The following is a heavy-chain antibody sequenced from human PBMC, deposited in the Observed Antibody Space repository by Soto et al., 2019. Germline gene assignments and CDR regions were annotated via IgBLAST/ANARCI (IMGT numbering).Heavy chain of an antibody. V-gene: IGHV3-13*01. Sequence: PGGSLRLSCAASGFTFSSYDMHWVRQATGKGLGWVSAIGTAGDTYYPGSVKGRFTISRENAKNSLYLQMNSLRAGDTAVYYCARAQASDITIFGVNYGMDVWGQGTTVTVSS. CDR2: IGTAGDT. J-gene: IGHJ6*02. D-gene: IGHD3-3*01. CDR3: ARAQASDITIFGVNYGMDV. CDR1: GFTFSSYD.